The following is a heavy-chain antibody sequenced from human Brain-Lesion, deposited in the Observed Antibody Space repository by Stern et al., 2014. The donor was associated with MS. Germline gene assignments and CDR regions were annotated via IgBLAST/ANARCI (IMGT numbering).Heavy chain of an antibody. J-gene: IGHJ6*02. Sequence: MQLVESGPGLVKPSQTLSLSCTVSGGSISSGGYYWSWIRQPAGKGLEWIGRIFNSGSTRYNPSLQSRVTISKDKSKNQFSLRLNSMTAADTAVYYCARGRVVPGFQYYATDVWGQGTTVIVSS. CDR3: ARGRVVPGFQYYATDV. D-gene: IGHD2-2*01. CDR2: IFNSGST. V-gene: IGHV4-61*02. CDR1: GGSISSGGYY.